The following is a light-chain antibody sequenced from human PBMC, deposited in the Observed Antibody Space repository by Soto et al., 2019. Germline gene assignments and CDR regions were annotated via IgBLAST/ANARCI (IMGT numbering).Light chain of an antibody. CDR2: GAS. Sequence: EIVLTQSPGTLSLSPGERATLSCRSSQSVSSSYLAWYQQKPVQAPRPLIYGASSRATGIPDRFSGSGSGTELTITISSLETEDFAVYYCQLYGSSPFTFGQGTKLEIK. CDR1: QSVSSSY. J-gene: IGKJ2*01. CDR3: QLYGSSPFT. V-gene: IGKV3-20*01.